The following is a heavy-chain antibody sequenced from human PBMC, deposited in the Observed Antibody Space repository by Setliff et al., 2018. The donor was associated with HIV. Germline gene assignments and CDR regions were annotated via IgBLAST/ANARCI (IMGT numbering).Heavy chain of an antibody. CDR2: ISAYNGNT. V-gene: IGHV1-18*01. J-gene: IGHJ6*02. Sequence: ASVKVSCKASGYTFTSYGISWVRQAPGQGLGRMGWISAYNGNTNYAQKLQGIVTMTTATSTSTAYMELRSLRSDDAAVYYCARCRNYYSGMDVWGQGTTVTVSS. CDR1: GYTFTSYG. CDR3: ARCRNYYSGMDV. D-gene: IGHD3-10*01.